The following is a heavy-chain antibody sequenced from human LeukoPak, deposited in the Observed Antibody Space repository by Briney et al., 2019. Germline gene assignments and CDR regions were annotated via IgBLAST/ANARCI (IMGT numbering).Heavy chain of an antibody. J-gene: IGHJ6*03. CDR2: IIPSFGTA. V-gene: IGHV1-69*13. CDR1: GGTFSSYA. CDR3: ARLRYFDWGDYYYYYYMDV. Sequence: GASVKVSCKASGGTFSSYAISWVRQAPGQGLEWMGGIIPSFGTANYAQKFQGRVTITADESTSTAYMELSSLRSEDTAVYYCARLRYFDWGDYYYYYYMDVWGKGTTVTVSS. D-gene: IGHD3-9*01.